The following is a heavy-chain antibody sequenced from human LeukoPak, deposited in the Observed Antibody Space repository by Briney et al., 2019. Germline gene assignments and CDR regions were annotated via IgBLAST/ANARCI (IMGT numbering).Heavy chain of an antibody. D-gene: IGHD3-22*01. Sequence: PGGSLRLSCAASGFTFSSYGMHWVRQAPGKGLEWVAVIWYDGSNKYYADSVKGRFTISRDNSKNTLYLQMNSLRAEDTAVYYCARGPLYYYDSSGYQLDYWGQGTVVTVSS. J-gene: IGHJ4*03. CDR2: IWYDGSNK. CDR3: ARGPLYYYDSSGYQLDY. CDR1: GFTFSSYG. V-gene: IGHV3-33*01.